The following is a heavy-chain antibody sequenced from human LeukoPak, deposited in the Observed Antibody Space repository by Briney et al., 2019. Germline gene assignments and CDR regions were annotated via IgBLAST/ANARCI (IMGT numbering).Heavy chain of an antibody. CDR2: IIPIFGTA. CDR3: ACRSKTTLFDY. CDR1: GGTFSSYA. J-gene: IGHJ4*02. V-gene: IGHV1-69*05. D-gene: IGHD4-17*01. Sequence: SVKVSCKASGGTFSSYAINWVRQAPGQGLEWMGGIIPIFGTANYAQKFQGRVTITTDESTSTAYMELSRLRSDDTAVYYCACRSKTTLFDYWGQGTLVTVSS.